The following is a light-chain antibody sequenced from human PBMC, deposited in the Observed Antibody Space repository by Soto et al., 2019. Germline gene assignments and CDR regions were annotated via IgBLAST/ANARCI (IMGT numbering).Light chain of an antibody. CDR3: QQTYTTLS. Sequence: DIQVTQSPSSLSASVGDRVTITCRASQSINTYLNWYQQKPGKAPKLLIYTASNLQSGVPSRFRGSGSGTDFTLTISGLKPEDFATYYCQQTYTTLSFGGATKVEI. V-gene: IGKV1-39*01. CDR1: QSINTY. CDR2: TAS. J-gene: IGKJ4*01.